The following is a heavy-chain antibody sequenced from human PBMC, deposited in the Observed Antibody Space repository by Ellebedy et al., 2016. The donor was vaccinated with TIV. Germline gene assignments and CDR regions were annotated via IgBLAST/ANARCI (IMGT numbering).Heavy chain of an antibody. CDR3: ARQVYYGSGSYQNNWFDS. J-gene: IGHJ5*01. Sequence: GESLKISCTGSGYRFTNYWIAWVRQMPGKGLEWMGIIYPAESETSYSPSFQGQVTISADKSISTAYLQWSTLKASDTALYFCARQVYYGSGSYQNNWFDSWGQGTPVTVSS. CDR1: GYRFTNYW. D-gene: IGHD3-10*01. V-gene: IGHV5-51*01. CDR2: IYPAESET.